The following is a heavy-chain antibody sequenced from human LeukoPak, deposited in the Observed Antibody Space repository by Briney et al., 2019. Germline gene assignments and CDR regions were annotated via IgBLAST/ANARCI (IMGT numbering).Heavy chain of an antibody. Sequence: SETLSLTCAVYGGSFSGYYWSWIRQPPGKGLEWIGEINHSGTTNYNPSLKSRVTISVDTSKNQFSLRLTSVTAADTAVYYFARGADTYWGQRTLVAVSS. D-gene: IGHD5-18*01. J-gene: IGHJ4*02. V-gene: IGHV4-34*01. CDR2: INHSGTT. CDR3: ARGADTY. CDR1: GGSFSGYY.